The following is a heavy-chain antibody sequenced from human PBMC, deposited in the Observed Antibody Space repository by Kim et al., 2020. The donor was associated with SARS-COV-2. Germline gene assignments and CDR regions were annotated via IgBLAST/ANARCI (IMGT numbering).Heavy chain of an antibody. CDR3: TTGPGDYYFDY. J-gene: IGHJ4*02. V-gene: IGHV3-15*01. Sequence: TDYAAPVKGRFPISRDDSKNTLYLQMNSLKTEDTAVYYCTTGPGDYYFDYWGQGTLVTVSS. CDR2: T. D-gene: IGHD3-10*01.